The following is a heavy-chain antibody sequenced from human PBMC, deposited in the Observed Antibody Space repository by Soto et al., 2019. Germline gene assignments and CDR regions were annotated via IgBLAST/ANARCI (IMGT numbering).Heavy chain of an antibody. J-gene: IGHJ5*02. CDR3: ARDGGDPVNLDL. V-gene: IGHV1-2*04. D-gene: IGHD3-10*01. CDR1: GYTFTGHW. CDR2: MNCNSGDT. Sequence: QVQLVQSGAEVRKPGASVKVSCKASGYTFTGHWIHWVRQAPGQGLEWMGWMNCNSGDTKYAEKFQGWVTMTRDTSITTAYMELRSLKSDDTAVYYCARDGGDPVNLDLWGQGTLVTVAS.